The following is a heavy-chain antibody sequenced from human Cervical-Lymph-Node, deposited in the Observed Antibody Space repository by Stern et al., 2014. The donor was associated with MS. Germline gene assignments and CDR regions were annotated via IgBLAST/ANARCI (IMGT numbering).Heavy chain of an antibody. CDR2: INHRGST. J-gene: IGHJ5*02. CDR3: ARYNVRDWLEP. CDR1: GGSFSGYY. Sequence: QVQLQQWGAGLLKPSETLSLTCGVYGGSFSGYYWSWIRQPPGKGLEWIGEINHRGSTNSNPSLKSRVTISADTSRSQFSLKLGSVTAADTAVYYCARYNVRDWLEPWGQGTLVIVSS. D-gene: IGHD5-24*01. V-gene: IGHV4-34*01.